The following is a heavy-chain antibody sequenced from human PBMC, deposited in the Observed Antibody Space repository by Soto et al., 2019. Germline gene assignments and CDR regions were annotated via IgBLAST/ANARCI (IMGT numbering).Heavy chain of an antibody. CDR2: IYPGDSDT. Sequence: GESLKISCKGSGYSFTSYWIGWVRQMPGKGLEWMGIIYPGDSDTRYSPSFQGQVTISADKSISTAYLQWSSLKASDTAMYYCASHSPHYCSGGSCYEPHFDYWGQGTLVTVSS. D-gene: IGHD2-15*01. CDR3: ASHSPHYCSGGSCYEPHFDY. V-gene: IGHV5-51*01. J-gene: IGHJ4*02. CDR1: GYSFTSYW.